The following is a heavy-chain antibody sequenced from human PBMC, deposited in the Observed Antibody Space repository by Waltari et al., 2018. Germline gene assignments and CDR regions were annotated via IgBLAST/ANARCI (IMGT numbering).Heavy chain of an antibody. CDR3: SVSLND. CDR2: IKEDGSES. J-gene: IGHJ4*02. Sequence: EVYLVESGGNLVQPGGSLRLSCAASGSTFCNYWMDWVRQAPGKGLEWVANIKEDGSESHYVDSVKGRFTISRDNAQNLLSLQMDSLRAEDTAVYYCSVSLNDWGQGTLVTVSS. CDR1: GSTFCNYW. V-gene: IGHV3-7*01.